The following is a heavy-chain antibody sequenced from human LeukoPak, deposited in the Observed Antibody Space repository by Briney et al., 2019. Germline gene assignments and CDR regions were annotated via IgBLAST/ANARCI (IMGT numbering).Heavy chain of an antibody. CDR1: GYTFTGYY. V-gene: IGHV1-2*06. CDR3: ATWAAMVRGVIRDY. CDR2: INPNSGGT. D-gene: IGHD3-10*01. Sequence: GSSVKVSCKASGYTFTGYYMHWVRQAPGQGLELMGRINPNSGGTNYDQTSQGRVTMTRDKSISTAYMELSRLRSDDTAVYDCATWAAMVRGVIRDYWGQGTLVTVS. J-gene: IGHJ4*02.